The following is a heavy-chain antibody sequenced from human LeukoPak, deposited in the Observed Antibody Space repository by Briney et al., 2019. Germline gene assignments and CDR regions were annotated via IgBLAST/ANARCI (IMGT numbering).Heavy chain of an antibody. CDR2: ISWNSGSI. CDR3: AKDSGYDSGYTPIDY. CDR1: GFTFDDYA. Sequence: SLRLSCAASGFTFDDYAMHWVRQAPGKGLEWVSGISWNSGSIGYADSVKGRFTISRDNAKNSLYLQMNSLRAEDTALYYCAKDSGYDSGYTPIDYWGQGTLVTVSS. D-gene: IGHD5-12*01. J-gene: IGHJ4*02. V-gene: IGHV3-9*01.